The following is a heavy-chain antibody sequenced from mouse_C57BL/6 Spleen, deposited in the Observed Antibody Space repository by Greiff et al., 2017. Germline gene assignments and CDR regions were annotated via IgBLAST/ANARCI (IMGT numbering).Heavy chain of an antibody. V-gene: IGHV2-2*01. CDR3: ARRDGYCWYFDV. J-gene: IGHJ1*03. CDR2: IWSGGST. CDR1: GFSLTSYG. Sequence: VQLQQSGPGLVQPSPSLSITCTVSGFSLTSYGVHWVRQSPGKGLEWLGEIWSGGSTDYNAAFISSLSISNDNSKSQVSFKMSSLQAEDTAIYYCARRDGYCWYFDVWGTGTTVTVSS. D-gene: IGHD2-3*01.